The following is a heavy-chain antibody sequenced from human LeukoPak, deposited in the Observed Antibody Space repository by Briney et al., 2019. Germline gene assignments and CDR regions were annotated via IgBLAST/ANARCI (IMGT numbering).Heavy chain of an antibody. Sequence: SETLSLTCAVSGGSISSSNWWSWVRQPPGKGLEWIGEIYHSGSTNYNPSLKSRVTISVDKSKNQFSLKLSSVTAADTAVYYCARVENDYGDYVGYWGQGTLVTVSS. D-gene: IGHD4-17*01. CDR1: GGSISSSNW. J-gene: IGHJ4*02. CDR2: IYHSGST. CDR3: ARVENDYGDYVGY. V-gene: IGHV4-4*02.